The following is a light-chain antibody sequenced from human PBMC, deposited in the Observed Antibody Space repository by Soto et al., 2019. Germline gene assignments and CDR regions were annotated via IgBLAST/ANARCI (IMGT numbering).Light chain of an antibody. CDR3: QQYGSSQT. J-gene: IGKJ1*01. Sequence: EIVLTQSPGTLSLSPGERATLSCRASQSVSSSYLAWYQQKPGQAPRLLIYGASSRATGIPDRFSRSGSGTDLTLTLSRLEPEDFAVYYCQQYGSSQTFGQGTKVEIK. V-gene: IGKV3-20*01. CDR2: GAS. CDR1: QSVSSSY.